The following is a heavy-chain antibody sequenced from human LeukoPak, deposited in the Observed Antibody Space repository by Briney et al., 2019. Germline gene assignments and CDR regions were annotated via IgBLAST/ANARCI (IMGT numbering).Heavy chain of an antibody. D-gene: IGHD3-9*01. Sequence: GGSLRLSCAASGFTFSSYAMSWVRQAPGKGLEWVSAISSSGGSTYYADSVKGRFTISRDNSKNTLYLQMNSLRAEDTAVYYCAKAKGLRYFDWSDAFDIWGQGTMVTVSS. CDR1: GFTFSSYA. V-gene: IGHV3-23*01. J-gene: IGHJ3*02. CDR3: AKAKGLRYFDWSDAFDI. CDR2: ISSSGGST.